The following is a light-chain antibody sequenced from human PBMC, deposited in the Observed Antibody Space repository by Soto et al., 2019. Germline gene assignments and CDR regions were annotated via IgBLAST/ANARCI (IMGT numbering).Light chain of an antibody. CDR1: QSVSSY. CDR2: DAS. V-gene: IGKV3-11*01. J-gene: IGKJ2*01. Sequence: EIVLTQSPATLSLSPGERATLSCRASQSVSSYLAWYQQKPGQAPRLLIYDASNRATGIPARFSGSGSGTDFTLTISSLEPEDFATYYCQQSYSAPRTFGQGTKVEIK. CDR3: QQSYSAPRT.